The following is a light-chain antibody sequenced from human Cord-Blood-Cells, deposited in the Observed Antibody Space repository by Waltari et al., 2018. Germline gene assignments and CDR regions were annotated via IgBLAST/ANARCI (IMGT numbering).Light chain of an antibody. CDR3: SSYTSSSTVV. CDR2: DVS. CDR1: SSDVGGYNY. Sequence: QSALTQPASVSGSPGQSITISCTGTSSDVGGYNYVSWYQQHPGKAPKLMIYDVSNRPPGVSNRFSCSKSGNTASLTISGLQAEDEAYYYCSSYTSSSTVVFGGGTKLTVL. J-gene: IGLJ2*01. V-gene: IGLV2-14*01.